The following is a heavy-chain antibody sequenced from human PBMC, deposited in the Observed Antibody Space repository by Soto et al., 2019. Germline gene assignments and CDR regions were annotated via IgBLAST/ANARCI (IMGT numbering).Heavy chain of an antibody. J-gene: IGHJ4*02. CDR3: ARVPYGDSQYFDY. CDR1: GFTFNSLS. Sequence: QVQLVESGGGMAQAGTSLRLSCTGSGFTFNSLSLHWVRQGPDKGLEWVAVVSFDGKVTYYADSVKGRFTVSRDISKNTIYLQANSLRPEDTAVYYCARVPYGDSQYFDYWGQGTPVTVSS. V-gene: IGHV3-30*04. D-gene: IGHD2-21*02. CDR2: VSFDGKVT.